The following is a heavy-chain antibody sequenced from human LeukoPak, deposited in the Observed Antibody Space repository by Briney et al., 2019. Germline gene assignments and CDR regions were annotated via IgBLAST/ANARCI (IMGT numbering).Heavy chain of an antibody. J-gene: IGHJ6*02. CDR1: GFTFSSYG. CDR2: IWYDGSNK. Sequence: SGGSLRLSCAASGFTFSSYGMHWVRQAPGKGLEWVAVIWYDGSNKYYADSVKGRFTISRDNSKNTLYLQMNSLRAEDTAVYYCARDQGVAAAGPPYSYYYYGMDVWGQGTTVTVSS. CDR3: ARDQGVAAAGPPYSYYYYGMDV. V-gene: IGHV3-33*01. D-gene: IGHD6-13*01.